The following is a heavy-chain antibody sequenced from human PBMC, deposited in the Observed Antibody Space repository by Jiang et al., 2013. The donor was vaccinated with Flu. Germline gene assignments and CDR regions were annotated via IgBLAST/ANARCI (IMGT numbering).Heavy chain of an antibody. D-gene: IGHD3-10*01. V-gene: IGHV4-59*08. CDR2: IYYSGST. CDR3: ARWNYYGSNWFDP. Sequence: KPSETLSLTCTVSGGSISFYYWSWIRQPPGKGLEWIGYIYYSGSTNYNPSLKSRVTISVDTSKNQFSLKLSSVTAADTAVYYCARWNYYGSNWFDPWGQGTLVTVSS. CDR1: GGSISFYY. J-gene: IGHJ5*02.